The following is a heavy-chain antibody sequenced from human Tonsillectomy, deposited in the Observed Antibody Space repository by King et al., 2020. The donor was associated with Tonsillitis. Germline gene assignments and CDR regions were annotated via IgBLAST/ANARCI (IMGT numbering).Heavy chain of an antibody. CDR2: IDPTDSYT. Sequence: VQLVESGAEVKKPGESLRISCKGSGYSFTNYWIIWVRQMPGKSLEWMGRIDPTDSYTNYSPSFQGNVTISVDKSVGIAYLQWNSLNASDTAMYYCARLEPDYGSENYYKAYWGQGTLVTVSS. D-gene: IGHD3-10*01. V-gene: IGHV5-10-1*03. J-gene: IGHJ4*02. CDR3: ARLEPDYGSENYYKAY. CDR1: GYSFTNYW.